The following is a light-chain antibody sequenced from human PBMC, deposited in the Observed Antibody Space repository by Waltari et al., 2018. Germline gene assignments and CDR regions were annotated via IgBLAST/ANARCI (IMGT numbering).Light chain of an antibody. CDR1: SSHIGNYY. Sequence: QSVLTQPPSVSAAPGQKVTISCSGSSSHIGNYYVSWYYHLPGAAPKLLIFNNSKRPPGIPDRFSASKSGTSATLGITGLQIGDEADYYCATWDNNLKDVVFGGGTKLTVL. CDR3: ATWDNNLKDVV. J-gene: IGLJ2*01. CDR2: NNS. V-gene: IGLV1-51*01.